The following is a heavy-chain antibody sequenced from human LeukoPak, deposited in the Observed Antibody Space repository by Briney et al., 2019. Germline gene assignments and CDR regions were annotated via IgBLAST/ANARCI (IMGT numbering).Heavy chain of an antibody. V-gene: IGHV3-21*01. CDR2: ISSSSSYI. J-gene: IGHJ6*02. Sequence: PGGSLRLSRAASGFTFSSYSMNWVRQAPEKGLEWVSTISSSSSYIYYADSVKGRFTISRDNAKNSLYLQMNSLRAEDTAVYYCARGRWNDEYYYGMDVWGQGTTVTVSS. CDR3: ARGRWNDEYYYGMDV. CDR1: GFTFSSYS. D-gene: IGHD1-1*01.